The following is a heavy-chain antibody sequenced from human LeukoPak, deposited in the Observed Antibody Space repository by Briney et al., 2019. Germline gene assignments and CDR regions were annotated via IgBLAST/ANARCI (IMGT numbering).Heavy chain of an antibody. CDR2: IYSGGST. CDR3: AKDSVPVAGRPED. CDR1: GFTVSSNY. V-gene: IGHV3-53*01. Sequence: GGSLRLSCAASGFTVSSNYMSWVRQAPGKGLEWVSVIYSGGSTYYADSVKGRFTISRDNSKNTLYLQMNSLRAEDTAVYYCAKDSVPVAGRPEDWGQGTLVTVSS. D-gene: IGHD6-19*01. J-gene: IGHJ4*02.